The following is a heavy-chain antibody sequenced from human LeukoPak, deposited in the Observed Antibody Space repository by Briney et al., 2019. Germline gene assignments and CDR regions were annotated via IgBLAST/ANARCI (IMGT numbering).Heavy chain of an antibody. J-gene: IGHJ5*02. CDR1: GYTFTGYY. CDR3: AIDPLVLQGYDSSGYLRFDP. Sequence: ASVKVSCKASGYTFTGYYMHWVRQAPGQGLEWMGWINPNSGGTNYAQKFQGRVTMTRDTSVSTAYMELSRLRSDDTAVYYCAIDPLVLQGYDSSGYLRFDPWGQGTLVTVSS. CDR2: INPNSGGT. V-gene: IGHV1-2*02. D-gene: IGHD3-22*01.